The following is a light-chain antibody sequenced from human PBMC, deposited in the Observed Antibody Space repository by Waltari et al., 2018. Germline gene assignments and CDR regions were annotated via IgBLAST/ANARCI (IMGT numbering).Light chain of an antibody. CDR1: QTVRTTY. V-gene: IGKV3-20*01. J-gene: IGKJ4*01. Sequence: DIVLTQSPGTLSLSPGESATLSCRASQTVRTTYLAWYQQKPGQAPTLVIYGASSRAAGIPDRFSGSGSGTDFSLTISSLEPEDFAVYYCQQYDISPLTFGGGTKVEIK. CDR3: QQYDISPLT. CDR2: GAS.